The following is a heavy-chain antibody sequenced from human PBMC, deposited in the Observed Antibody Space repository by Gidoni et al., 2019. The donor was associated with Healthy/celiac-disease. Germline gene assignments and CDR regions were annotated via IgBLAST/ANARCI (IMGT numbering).Heavy chain of an antibody. V-gene: IGHV1-2*04. CDR2: VKPNSGGT. D-gene: IGHD2-21*02. J-gene: IGHJ6*02. Sequence: QVQLVQSGAEVTKPGASVTVSCKASGYTFTGYYMHWLRQAPGQGLEWMGWVKPNSGGTNYAQKFQGWVTRTRDTSISTAYMELSRLRSDDTAVYYCARLGGDHYYYYGMDVWGQGTTVTVSS. CDR1: GYTFTGYY. CDR3: ARLGGDHYYYYGMDV.